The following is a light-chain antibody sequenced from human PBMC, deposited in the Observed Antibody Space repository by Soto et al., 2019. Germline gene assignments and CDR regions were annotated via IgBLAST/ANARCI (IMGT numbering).Light chain of an antibody. V-gene: IGLV2-14*01. J-gene: IGLJ2*01. Sequence: QSVLTQPASVSGSPGQSIAISCTGTSSDVGGYDQVSWYQQHPGKAPKLMIYAVTTRPSGVSNRFSGSKSGNTASLTISGLQAEDEADYYCSSYPGSGTFFGGGTKVTVL. CDR1: SSDVGGYDQ. CDR2: AVT. CDR3: SSYPGSGTF.